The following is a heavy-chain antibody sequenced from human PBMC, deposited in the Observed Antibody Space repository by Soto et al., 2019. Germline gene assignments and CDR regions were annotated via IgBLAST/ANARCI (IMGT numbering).Heavy chain of an antibody. CDR3: ARHYEPGIAMVTSPFDY. Sequence: PSETLSLACTVSGGSISSTSYYWGWIRQPPGKWLEWIGSAYNGGRTPYSPSFQSRVTISVDTSKNQFSLRLSSVTAADTAVFYCARHYEPGIAMVTSPFDYCGHGTLDTVSS. D-gene: IGHD5-18*01. V-gene: IGHV4-39*01. CDR2: AYNGGRT. CDR1: GGSISSTSYY. J-gene: IGHJ4*01.